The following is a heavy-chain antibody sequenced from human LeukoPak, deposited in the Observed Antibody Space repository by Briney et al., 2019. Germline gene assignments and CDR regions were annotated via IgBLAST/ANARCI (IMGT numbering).Heavy chain of an antibody. CDR1: GYTFTSYG. CDR3: ARHYYDSSGYYYGNDAFDI. D-gene: IGHD3-22*01. V-gene: IGHV1-18*01. J-gene: IGHJ3*02. CDR2: ISAYNGNT. Sequence: ASVKVSCKASGYTFTSYGISWVRQAPGQGLEWMGWISAYNGNTNYAQKLQGRVTMTTDTSTSTAYMELRSLRSDDTAVYYCARHYYDSSGYYYGNDAFDIWGQGTMVTVSS.